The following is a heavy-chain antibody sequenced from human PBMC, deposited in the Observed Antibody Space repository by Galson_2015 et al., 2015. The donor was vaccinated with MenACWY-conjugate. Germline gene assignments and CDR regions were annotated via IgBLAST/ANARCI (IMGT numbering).Heavy chain of an antibody. CDR3: ARDPIGRHDSSSWFWID. CDR2: ISTYNGNA. Sequence: SVKVSCRAAGYTFTDFGITWVREAPGQGLEWMGWISTYNGNANYAQKVRDRVMMTTDTSTNTVHMELKSLTSDDTAVYFCARDPIGRHDSSSWFWIDWGQGTPVTVSS. CDR1: GYTFTDFG. J-gene: IGHJ4*02. V-gene: IGHV1-18*01. D-gene: IGHD6-13*01.